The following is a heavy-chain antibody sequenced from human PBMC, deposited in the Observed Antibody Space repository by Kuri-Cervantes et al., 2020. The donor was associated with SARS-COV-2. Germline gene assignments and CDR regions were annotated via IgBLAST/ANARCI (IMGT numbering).Heavy chain of an antibody. CDR1: GFTFSGHW. Sequence: GESLKISCAASGFTFSGHWIHWVRQAPGKGLVWVSRINPDGSYTNNADSVKGRFTLSRDNAKNMLFLQMNSLRAEDTAVYYCVRDGDHWNFDYWGHRTLVTVSS. D-gene: IGHD1-1*01. CDR3: VRDGDHWNFDY. V-gene: IGHV3-74*01. CDR2: INPDGSYT. J-gene: IGHJ4*01.